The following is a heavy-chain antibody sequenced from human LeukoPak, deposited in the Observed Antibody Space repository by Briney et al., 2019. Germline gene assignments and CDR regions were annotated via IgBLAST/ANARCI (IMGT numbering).Heavy chain of an antibody. CDR2: INPNSGGT. D-gene: IGHD3-10*01. V-gene: IGHV1-2*02. Sequence: GASVKVSCKASGYTFTGYYMHWVRQAPGQGLEWMGWINPNSGGTNYAQKFQGRVTMTRDTSISTAYMELSRLRSDDTAVYYCANEFLGGGWGMVRGVIGYFDYWGQGTLVTVSS. CDR3: ANEFLGGGWGMVRGVIGYFDY. J-gene: IGHJ4*02. CDR1: GYTFTGYY.